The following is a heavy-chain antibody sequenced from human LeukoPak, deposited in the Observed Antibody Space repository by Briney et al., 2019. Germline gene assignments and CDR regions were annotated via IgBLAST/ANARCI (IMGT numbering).Heavy chain of an antibody. V-gene: IGHV3-23*01. Sequence: GGSLRLSCAASGFTFSSYAMSGVRQAPGKGLEGGSAISGSGGSTYYADSVKGRFTISRDNSKNTLYLQMNSLRAEDTAVYYCAKATVPSDIVVVPAALDYWGQGTLVTVSS. CDR3: AKATVPSDIVVVPAALDY. CDR2: ISGSGGST. CDR1: GFTFSSYA. D-gene: IGHD2-2*01. J-gene: IGHJ4*02.